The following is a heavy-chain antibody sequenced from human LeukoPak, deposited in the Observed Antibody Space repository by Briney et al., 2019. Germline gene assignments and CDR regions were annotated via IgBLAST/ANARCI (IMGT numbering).Heavy chain of an antibody. CDR3: AKDLESSGDSY. Sequence: PGGSLRLSCTTSGFTFSSYGMHRVRQAPGKGLEWVAVTLNDGRSKYYADSVKGRFAISRDNSKNTLYLQMNSLRVEDTAVYFCAKDLESSGDSYWGQGTLVTVSS. J-gene: IGHJ4*02. V-gene: IGHV3-30*18. D-gene: IGHD3-22*01. CDR2: TLNDGRSK. CDR1: GFTFSSYG.